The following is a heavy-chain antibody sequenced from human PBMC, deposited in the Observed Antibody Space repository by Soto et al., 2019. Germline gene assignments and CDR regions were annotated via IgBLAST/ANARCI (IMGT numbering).Heavy chain of an antibody. D-gene: IGHD1-1*01. CDR2: IDNDGSRT. J-gene: IGHJ4*02. Sequence: EVHLVESGGGLVQPGGSLRLSCVASGFTFSDYWMHWVRQAPGKGLVWVSSIDNDGSRTNNADSVKGRFTISRDNARNTLYLHMNSLRAADTAVYFCARSNWQYHFDYWGQGTLVTVSS. V-gene: IGHV3-74*01. CDR3: ARSNWQYHFDY. CDR1: GFTFSDYW.